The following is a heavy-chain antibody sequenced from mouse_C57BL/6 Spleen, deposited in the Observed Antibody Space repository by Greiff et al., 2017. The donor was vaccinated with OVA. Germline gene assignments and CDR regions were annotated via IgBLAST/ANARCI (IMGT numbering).Heavy chain of an antibody. CDR2: IDPSDSYT. CDR3: ARLNWDEDWFAY. J-gene: IGHJ3*01. Sequence: VQLQQPGAELVMPGASVKLSCKASGYTFTSYWMHWVKQRPGQGLEWIGEIDPSDSYTNYNQKFKGKSTLTVDKSSSTAYMQLSSLTSEDSAVYYCARLNWDEDWFAYWGQGTLVTVSA. V-gene: IGHV1-69*01. D-gene: IGHD4-1*01. CDR1: GYTFTSYW.